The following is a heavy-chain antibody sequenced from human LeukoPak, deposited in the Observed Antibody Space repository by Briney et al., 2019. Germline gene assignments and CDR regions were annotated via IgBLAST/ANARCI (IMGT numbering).Heavy chain of an antibody. Sequence: GGSLRLSCAASGFTFSNAWMNWVRQAPGKGLEWVGRIKSKTDGGTTDYAAPVKGRFTISRDNAKNSLYLQMDSLRAEDTAVYYCARHIPFDCWGQGTLVTVSS. CDR1: GFTFSNAW. CDR3: ARHIPFDC. J-gene: IGHJ4*02. CDR2: IKSKTDGGTT. D-gene: IGHD2-21*01. V-gene: IGHV3-15*07.